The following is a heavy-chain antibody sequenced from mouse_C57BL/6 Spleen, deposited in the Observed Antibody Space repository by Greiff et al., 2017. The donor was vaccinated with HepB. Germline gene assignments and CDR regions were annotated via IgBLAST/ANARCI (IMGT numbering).Heavy chain of an antibody. Sequence: VQLQQPGAELVKPGASVKMSCKASGYTFTSYWITWVKQRPGQGLEWIGDIYPGSGSTKYNEKFKSKATLTVDTSSSTAYMQLSSLTSKDSAVYYCAQYDRHYYAMDYWGKGTSGTVSS. V-gene: IGHV1-55*01. CDR2: IYPGSGST. J-gene: IGHJ4*01. CDR3: AQYDRHYYAMDY. D-gene: IGHD2-14*01. CDR1: GYTFTSYW.